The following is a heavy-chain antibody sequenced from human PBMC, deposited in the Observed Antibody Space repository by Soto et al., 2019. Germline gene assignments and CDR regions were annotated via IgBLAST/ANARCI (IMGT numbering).Heavy chain of an antibody. Sequence: ASADPCCKXSRYTFTGYYIHWVRQAPGQGLEWMGWINPNSGGTNFQQKFQGRVTMTRAMSTNTVYMELSSLSSDDTAVYYCARDGYRYYYDSSGYYLDFWGQGTLVTVSS. J-gene: IGHJ4*02. CDR3: ARDGYRYYYDSSGYYLDF. CDR1: RYTFTGYY. D-gene: IGHD3-22*01. CDR2: INPNSGGT. V-gene: IGHV1-2*02.